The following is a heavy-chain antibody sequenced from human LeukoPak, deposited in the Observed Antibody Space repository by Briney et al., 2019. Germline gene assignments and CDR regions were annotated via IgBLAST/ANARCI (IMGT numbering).Heavy chain of an antibody. V-gene: IGHV3-23*01. CDR3: AKPRPYCTRTSCDARPNYFDH. CDR2: ITGSVGST. Sequence: GGSLRLSCAASGFTFSSYTMSWVRQALGNGLEWVSGITGSVGSTNYAASVKGRFTISSAISKNTLYLQMTSLRAADTAVYYCAKPRPYCTRTSCDARPNYFDHWGRGTLVTVSS. J-gene: IGHJ4*02. CDR1: GFTFSSYT. D-gene: IGHD2-2*01.